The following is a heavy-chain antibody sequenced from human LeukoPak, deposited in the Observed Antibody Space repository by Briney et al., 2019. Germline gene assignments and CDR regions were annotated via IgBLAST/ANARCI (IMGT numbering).Heavy chain of an antibody. CDR1: GYTFTSYG. CDR3: ARNVVGDCSSTSCYTDY. Sequence: GASVKVSCKASGYTFTSYGISWVRQAPGQGLEWMGWISAYNGNTNYAQKPQGRVTMTTDTSTSTAYMELRSLRSDDTAVYYCARNVVGDCSSTSCYTDYWGQGTLVTVSS. J-gene: IGHJ4*02. CDR2: ISAYNGNT. V-gene: IGHV1-18*01. D-gene: IGHD2-2*02.